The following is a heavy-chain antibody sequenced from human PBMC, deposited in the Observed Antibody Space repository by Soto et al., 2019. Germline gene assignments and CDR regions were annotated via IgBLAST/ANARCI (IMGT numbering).Heavy chain of an antibody. CDR2: IIPILGIA. J-gene: IGHJ3*02. Sequence: SVKVSCKASGGTFSSYTISWVRQAPGQGLEWMGRIIPILGIANYAQKFQGRVTITADKSTSTAYMELSSLRSEDTAVYYCARAGPTYSDAFDIWGQGTMVTVS. CDR3: ARAGPTYSDAFDI. D-gene: IGHD2-21*01. CDR1: GGTFSSYT. V-gene: IGHV1-69*02.